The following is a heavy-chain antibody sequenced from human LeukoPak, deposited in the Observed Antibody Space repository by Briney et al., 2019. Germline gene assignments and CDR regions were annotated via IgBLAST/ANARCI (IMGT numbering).Heavy chain of an antibody. Sequence: SETLSFTCAVYGGSFSGYYWSWIRQPPGKGLEWIGEINHSGSTNYNPSLKSRVTISVDTSKNQFSLKLSSVTAADTAVYYCARGLKKAQRTRSWYFDLWGRGTLVTVSS. CDR3: ARGLKKAQRTRSWYFDL. V-gene: IGHV4-34*01. CDR1: GGSFSGYY. J-gene: IGHJ2*01. D-gene: IGHD2-2*01. CDR2: INHSGST.